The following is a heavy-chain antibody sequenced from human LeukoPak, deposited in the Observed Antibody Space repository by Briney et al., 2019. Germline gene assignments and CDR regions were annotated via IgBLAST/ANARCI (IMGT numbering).Heavy chain of an antibody. Sequence: SETLSLTCTVSGGSISSSSYYWGWIRQPPGKGLEWIGSIYYSGSTYYNPSLKSRVTISVDTSKNQFSLKLSSVTAADTAVYYCARNYYGSGSYRYWGQGTLVTVSS. CDR1: GGSISSSSYY. V-gene: IGHV4-39*07. J-gene: IGHJ4*02. CDR3: ARNYYGSGSYRY. D-gene: IGHD3-10*01. CDR2: IYYSGST.